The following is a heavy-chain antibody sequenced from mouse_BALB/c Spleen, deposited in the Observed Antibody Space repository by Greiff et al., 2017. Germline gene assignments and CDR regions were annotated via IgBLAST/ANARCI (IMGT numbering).Heavy chain of an antibody. CDR1: GYAFTNYL. Sequence: QVQLKQSGAELVRPGTSVKVSCKASGYAFTNYLIEWVKQRPGQGLEWIGVINPGSGGTNYNEKFKGKATLTADKSSSTAYMQLSSLTSDDSAVYFCAREGLRGYAMDYWGQGTSVTVSS. J-gene: IGHJ4*01. D-gene: IGHD2-4*01. CDR3: AREGLRGYAMDY. V-gene: IGHV1-54*01. CDR2: INPGSGGT.